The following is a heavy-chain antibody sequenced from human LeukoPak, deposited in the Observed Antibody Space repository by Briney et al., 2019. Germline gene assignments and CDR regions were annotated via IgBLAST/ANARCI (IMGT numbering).Heavy chain of an antibody. Sequence: SETLSLTCAVSGYSISSGYYWGWIRQPPGKGLEWIGSIYHSGSTYYNSSLKSRVTISADTSKNQFSLKLSSVTAADTAVYFCARCGSGNYFDYWGQGTLVTVSS. CDR3: ARCGSGNYFDY. J-gene: IGHJ4*02. D-gene: IGHD3-10*01. CDR1: GYSISSGYY. CDR2: IYHSGST. V-gene: IGHV4-38-2*01.